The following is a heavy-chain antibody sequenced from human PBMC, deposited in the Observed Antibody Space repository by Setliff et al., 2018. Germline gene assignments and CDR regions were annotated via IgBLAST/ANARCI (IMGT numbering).Heavy chain of an antibody. CDR3: ARVSGFLYVDV. CDR2: IYTSWST. D-gene: IGHD2-2*02. CDR1: DDSISSLTYY. V-gene: IGHV4-61*09. Sequence: PSETLSLTCTVSDDSISSLTYYWSWIRQPAGKGLEWIGHIYTSWSTVYNPSLQSRVTISVDTSKNQFSLSLRSVTAADTAVYYCARVSGFLYVDVWGKGTTVTVSS. J-gene: IGHJ6*04.